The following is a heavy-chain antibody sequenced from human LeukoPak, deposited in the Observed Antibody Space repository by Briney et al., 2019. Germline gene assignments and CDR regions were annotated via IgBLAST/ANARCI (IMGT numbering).Heavy chain of an antibody. D-gene: IGHD6-19*01. CDR2: ISWNSGSI. V-gene: IGHV3-9*01. J-gene: IGHJ3*02. Sequence: PGRSLRLSCAASGFTFDDYAVHWVRQAPGKGLEWVSGISWNSGSIGYADSVKGRFTISRDNAKNSLYLQMNSLRAEDTALYYCAKEKTKQWLVSPDAFDIWGQGTMVTVSS. CDR1: GFTFDDYA. CDR3: AKEKTKQWLVSPDAFDI.